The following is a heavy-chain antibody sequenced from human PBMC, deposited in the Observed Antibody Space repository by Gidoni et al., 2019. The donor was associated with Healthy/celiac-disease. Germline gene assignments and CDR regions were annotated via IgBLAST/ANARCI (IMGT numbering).Heavy chain of an antibody. V-gene: IGHV3-21*01. CDR2: ISSRSSYI. Sequence: EVQLVESGGGLVKPGGSLRLSCAASGLTFSSYSMNWVRQAPGKGLEWVSSISSRSSYIYYADSVKGRFTISRDNAKNSLYLQMNSLRAEDTAVYYCARWCSGGSCYRGWDYWGQGTLVTVSS. J-gene: IGHJ4*02. D-gene: IGHD2-15*01. CDR1: GLTFSSYS. CDR3: ARWCSGGSCYRGWDY.